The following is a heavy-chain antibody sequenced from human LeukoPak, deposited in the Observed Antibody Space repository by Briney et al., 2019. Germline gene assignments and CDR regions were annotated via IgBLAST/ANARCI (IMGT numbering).Heavy chain of an antibody. CDR2: INSDGSNT. J-gene: IGHJ4*02. D-gene: IGHD4-17*01. V-gene: IGHV3-74*01. CDR3: ANWEGTSVATTY. Sequence: GGPLTLSCAASGFTFSRYWAHWLRQAPGKGLVWLARINSDGSNTNYADSVKGRFTISRDNAKNTLYLQMNSLRAEDTAVYYCANWEGTSVATTYWGQGALVTVSS. CDR1: GFTFSRYW.